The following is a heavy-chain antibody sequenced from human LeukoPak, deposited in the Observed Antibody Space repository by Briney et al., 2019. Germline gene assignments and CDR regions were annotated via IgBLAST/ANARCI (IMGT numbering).Heavy chain of an antibody. Sequence: ASVKVSCKASGYTFTSYGISWVRQAPGQVLEWMGWISAYNGNTNYAQKLQGRVTMTTDTSTSTAYMELRSLRSDDTAVYYCARDVGATSYYYYGMDVWGQGTTVTVSS. CDR3: ARDVGATSYYYYGMDV. CDR1: GYTFTSYG. D-gene: IGHD1-26*01. V-gene: IGHV1-18*01. CDR2: ISAYNGNT. J-gene: IGHJ6*02.